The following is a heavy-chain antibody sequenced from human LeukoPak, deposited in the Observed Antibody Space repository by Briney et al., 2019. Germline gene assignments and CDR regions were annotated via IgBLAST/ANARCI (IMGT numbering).Heavy chain of an antibody. CDR1: GGTFSSYA. J-gene: IGHJ4*02. V-gene: IGHV1-69*01. CDR2: IIPIFGTA. Sequence: ASVKVSCKASGGTFSSYAISWVRQAPGQGLEWMGGIIPIFGTANYAQKFQGRVTITADESTSTAYMELSSLRSEDTAVYYCARSFHGQYYIDYWGQETLVTVSS. D-gene: IGHD3-16*02. CDR3: ARSFHGQYYIDY.